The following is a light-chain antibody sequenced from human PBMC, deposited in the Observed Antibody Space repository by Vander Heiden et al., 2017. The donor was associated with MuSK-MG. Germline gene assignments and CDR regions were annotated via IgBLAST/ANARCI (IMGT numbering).Light chain of an antibody. CDR2: EIS. J-gene: IGKJ2*01. CDR1: QSLVHNNGNTY. V-gene: IGKV2-24*01. CDR3: MQSTQFRT. Sequence: DIVMTQTPLFSPVTLGQPTSISCRSSQSLVHNNGNTYLSWFQQRPGQPPRLLIYEISNRVSGVPDRFSGSGAGTNFTLKLSRVEAEDVATYYCMQSTQFRTFGRGTQLEIK.